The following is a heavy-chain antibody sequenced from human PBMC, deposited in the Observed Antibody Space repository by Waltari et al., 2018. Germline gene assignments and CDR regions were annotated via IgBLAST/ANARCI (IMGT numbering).Heavy chain of an antibody. CDR3: AAEGGGYSYVAY. CDR1: GFIFSSRW. Sequence: EVQLVESGGGLVQPGGSLRLSCATSGFIFSSRWMSWVRQAPGKGLEWVANIKQDGSAKYYVDSVKGRFTISRDNAENSLYLQMNSLRAEDTAVYYCAAEGGGYSYVAYWGQGTLVTVSS. CDR2: IKQDGSAK. V-gene: IGHV3-7*01. D-gene: IGHD5-18*01. J-gene: IGHJ4*02.